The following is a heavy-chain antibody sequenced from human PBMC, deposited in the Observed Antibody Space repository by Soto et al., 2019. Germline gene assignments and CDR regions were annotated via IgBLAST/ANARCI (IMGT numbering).Heavy chain of an antibody. J-gene: IGHJ3*02. Sequence: SETLSLTCTVSGGSISSSSYYWCWIRQPPGKGLELIRSRYYSGSTYYNPSLKRRVTISVDTSKNQFSLKLSSVTAADTAVYYCAGSMIVVVTTFDAFDIWGQGTMVT. V-gene: IGHV4-39*01. CDR1: GGSISSSSYY. D-gene: IGHD3-22*01. CDR2: RYYSGST. CDR3: AGSMIVVVTTFDAFDI.